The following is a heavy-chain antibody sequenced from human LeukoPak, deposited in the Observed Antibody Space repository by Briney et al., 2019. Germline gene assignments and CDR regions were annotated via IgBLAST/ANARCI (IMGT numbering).Heavy chain of an antibody. D-gene: IGHD6-19*01. V-gene: IGHV2-70*11. J-gene: IGHJ4*02. CDR1: GISLSTSGMC. Sequence: SGRTLVKPTQTLTLTCTFSGISLSTSGMCVSWICQPPGKALEWLACIAWADDKYYSTSLETRLTTSKHTSKNQGVLKTTNLDPVDTATYSCARSRIAVAGTIDYRGQGTQVTDSS. CDR3: ARSRIAVAGTIDY. CDR2: IAWADDK.